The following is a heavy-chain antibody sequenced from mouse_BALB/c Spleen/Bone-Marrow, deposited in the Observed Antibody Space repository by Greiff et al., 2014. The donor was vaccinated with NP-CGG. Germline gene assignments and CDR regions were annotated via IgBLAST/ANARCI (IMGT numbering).Heavy chain of an antibody. Sequence: EVQVVESGGGLVQPGESLKLSCESNEYEFPSHDMSWVRKTPEKRLELVAAINSDGGSTYYPDTMERRFIISRDNSKKTLYLQMSSLRSEDTAFYYCARHGDYYGSSLFAYWGQRTLVTVSA. CDR1: EYEFPSHD. CDR2: INSDGGST. J-gene: IGHJ3*01. D-gene: IGHD1-1*01. V-gene: IGHV5-2*01. CDR3: ARHGDYYGSSLFAY.